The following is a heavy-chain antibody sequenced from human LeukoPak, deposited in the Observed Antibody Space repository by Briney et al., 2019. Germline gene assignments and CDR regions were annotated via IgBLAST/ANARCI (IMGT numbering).Heavy chain of an antibody. V-gene: IGHV4-61*02. Sequence: SQTLSLNCTVSSGSIRSGSYYWSWIRQPAGKVLEWIGRIYTSGSTNYNPSLKSRVTISVDTYKNQFSLKLSSVSAAETAVYYCARVGSDYYGSGSYYTHYYMDVWGKGTTVTVSS. D-gene: IGHD3-10*01. J-gene: IGHJ6*03. CDR1: SGSIRSGSYY. CDR2: IYTSGST. CDR3: ARVGSDYYGSGSYYTHYYMDV.